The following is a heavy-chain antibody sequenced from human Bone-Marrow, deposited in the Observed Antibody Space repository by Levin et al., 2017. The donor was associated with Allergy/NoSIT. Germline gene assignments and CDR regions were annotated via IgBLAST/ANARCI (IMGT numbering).Heavy chain of an antibody. CDR2: IYNSGST. D-gene: IGHD1-26*01. CDR3: ARDGSGSYFNWFDP. J-gene: IGHJ5*02. Sequence: SQTLSLTCTVSGGSISRYYWNWIRQPPGKGLEWIGHIYNSGSTKYNPSLKSRVTILVDTSKNQFSLKLSSVTAADTAVYYCARDGSGSYFNWFDPWGRGTLVTVSS. CDR1: GGSISRYY. V-gene: IGHV4-59*01.